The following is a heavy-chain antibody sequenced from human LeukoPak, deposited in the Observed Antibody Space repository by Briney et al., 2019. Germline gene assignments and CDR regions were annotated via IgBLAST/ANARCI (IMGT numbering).Heavy chain of an antibody. CDR2: INLGDSDT. V-gene: IGHV5-51*01. CDR1: GHRFTNHW. D-gene: IGHD1-26*01. J-gene: IGHJ5*02. CDR3: ARRPYSGGPNWFAP. Sequence: GESLKISCEVSGHRFTNHWIGWVRQMPGKGLEWMGIINLGDSDTKYSPSFQGQVTISLDKSISTAYLQWRSLKASDTAMYYCARRPYSGGPNWFAPWGPGTLVPVAS.